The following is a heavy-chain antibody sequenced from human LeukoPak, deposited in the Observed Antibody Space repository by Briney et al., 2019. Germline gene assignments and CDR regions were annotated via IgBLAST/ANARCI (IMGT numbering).Heavy chain of an antibody. V-gene: IGHV4-34*01. D-gene: IGHD3-9*01. J-gene: IGHJ4*02. CDR2: INHSGFT. Sequence: SETLSLTCAVYGGSFSGYYWSWIRQPPGKGLEWIGEINHSGFTNSNPSLKSRVTISVDTSKNQFSLKLTSVTAADTAVYYCAKAEGYDILTGLDYWGQGTLVTVSS. CDR3: AKAEGYDILTGLDY. CDR1: GGSFSGYY.